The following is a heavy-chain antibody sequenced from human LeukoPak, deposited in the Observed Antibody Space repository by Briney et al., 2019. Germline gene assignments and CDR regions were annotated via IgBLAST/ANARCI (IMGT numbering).Heavy chain of an antibody. CDR3: ARRITVVTDDAFDI. D-gene: IGHD4-23*01. CDR1: GFTVSSNY. Sequence: GGSLRLSCAASGFTVSSNYMSWVRQAPGKGLEWVSVIYSGGSTYYADSVKGRFTISRDNSKNTLYLQMNSLRAEDTAVYYCARRITVVTDDAFDIWGQGTMVTVSS. J-gene: IGHJ3*02. V-gene: IGHV3-53*01. CDR2: IYSGGST.